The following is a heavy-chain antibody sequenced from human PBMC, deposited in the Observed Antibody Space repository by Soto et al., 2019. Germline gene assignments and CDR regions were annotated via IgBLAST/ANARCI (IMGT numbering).Heavy chain of an antibody. CDR2: IYYSGST. J-gene: IGHJ4*02. V-gene: IGHV4-59*01. Sequence: PSETLSLTCTVSGGSISSYYWSWIRQPPGKGLEWIGYIYYSGSTNYNPSLKSRVTISVDTSKNQFSLKLSSVTAADTAVYYCAREVRYCSGGSCSRNFYSCGQGTVVTV. CDR3: AREVRYCSGGSCSRNFYS. CDR1: GGSISSYY. D-gene: IGHD2-15*01.